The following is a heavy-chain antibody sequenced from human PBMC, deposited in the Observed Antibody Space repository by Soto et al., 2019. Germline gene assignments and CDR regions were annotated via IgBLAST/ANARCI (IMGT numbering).Heavy chain of an antibody. D-gene: IGHD1-26*01. V-gene: IGHV3-66*01. CDR2: IYSGGST. J-gene: IGHJ3*02. Sequence: HPGGSLRLSCAASGVTVSSNYMSWVRQAPGKGLEWVSVIYSGGSTYYADSVKGRFTISRDNSKNTLYLQMNSLRAEDTAVYYCAIEKVGATSVHGFDIWGQGTMVTVSS. CDR3: AIEKVGATSVHGFDI. CDR1: GVTVSSNY.